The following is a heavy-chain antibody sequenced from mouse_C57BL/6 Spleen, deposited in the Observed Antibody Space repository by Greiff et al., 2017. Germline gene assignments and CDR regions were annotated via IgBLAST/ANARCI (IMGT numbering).Heavy chain of an antibody. CDR1: GFSFNTYA. J-gene: IGHJ4*01. Sequence: EVMLVESGGGLVQPKGSLKLSCAASGFSFNTYAMNWVRQAPGKGLEWVARIRSKSNNYATYYADSVKDRFTISRDDSESMLYLQMNNLKTEDTAMYYCVRQPIYYGYARDYWGQGTSVTVSS. CDR2: IRSKSNNYAT. CDR3: VRQPIYYGYARDY. V-gene: IGHV10-1*01. D-gene: IGHD2-1*01.